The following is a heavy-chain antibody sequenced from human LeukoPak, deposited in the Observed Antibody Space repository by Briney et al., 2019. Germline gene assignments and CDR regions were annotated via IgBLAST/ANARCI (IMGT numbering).Heavy chain of an antibody. Sequence: SQTLSLTCAISGDSVSSNSAAWNWIRQSPSRGLEWLGRTYYRSKWYIEYAVSVKSRITINPDTSKNQFSLQLSSVTAADTAVYYCAREVYRGYCSRTSCYEIDYWGQGTLVSVSS. CDR1: GDSVSSNSAA. CDR2: TYYRSKWYI. CDR3: AREVYRGYCSRTSCYEIDY. V-gene: IGHV6-1*01. J-gene: IGHJ4*02. D-gene: IGHD2-2*01.